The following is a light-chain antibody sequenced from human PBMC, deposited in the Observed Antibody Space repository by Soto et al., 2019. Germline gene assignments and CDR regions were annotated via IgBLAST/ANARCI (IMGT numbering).Light chain of an antibody. CDR1: SGYSNYK. CDR2: VGTGGIVG. Sequence: QSVLTQPPSASASLGASVTLTCTLSSGYSNYKVDWYQQRQGKGPRFVMRVGTGGIVGSKGEGIPDRFSVLGSGLNRYLTIKNIQEEDESDYHCGADHGSGSNFVYVFGTGTKLTVL. J-gene: IGLJ1*01. V-gene: IGLV9-49*01. CDR3: GADHGSGSNFVYV.